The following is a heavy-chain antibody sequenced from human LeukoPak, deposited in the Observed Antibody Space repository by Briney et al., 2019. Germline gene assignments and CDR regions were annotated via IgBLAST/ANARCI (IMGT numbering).Heavy chain of an antibody. J-gene: IGHJ3*02. CDR2: IGTAGDT. D-gene: IGHD6-19*01. CDR1: GFTFSSYD. CDR3: AREGRQWLDDAFDI. Sequence: GGSLRLSCAASGFTFSSYDMHWVRQATGKGLEWVSAIGTAGDTYYPGSVKGRFTISRENAKNSLYLQMNCLRAGDTAVYYCAREGRQWLDDAFDIWGQGTMVTVSS. V-gene: IGHV3-13*01.